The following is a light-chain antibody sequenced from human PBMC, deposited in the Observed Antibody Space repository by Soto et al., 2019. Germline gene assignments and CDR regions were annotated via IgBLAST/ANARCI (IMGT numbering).Light chain of an antibody. CDR1: QSISNY. V-gene: IGKV1-39*01. Sequence: DIQMTQSPSSLSASVGDRVTITCRTSQSISNYLNWYQQKPGKAPKFLIYTASSLQSGVPSRFSGSGSGTDFTLTISSLQPEDFATYYCQQSYSTPYTFGQGTRLEIK. CDR2: TAS. CDR3: QQSYSTPYT. J-gene: IGKJ5*01.